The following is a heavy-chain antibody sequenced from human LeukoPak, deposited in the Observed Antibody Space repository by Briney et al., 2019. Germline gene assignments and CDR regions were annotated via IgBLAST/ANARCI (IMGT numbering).Heavy chain of an antibody. CDR2: INHSGST. D-gene: IGHD3-10*01. Sequence: PSETLSLTCAVYGGSFSGYYWSWIRQPPGKGLEWIGEINHSGSTNYNPSLKSRVTISVDTSKNQFSLKLSSVTAADTAVYYCASRRGLYYYGSGSLISYYFDYWGQGTLVTVSS. CDR1: GGSFSGYY. J-gene: IGHJ4*02. CDR3: ASRRGLYYYGSGSLISYYFDY. V-gene: IGHV4-34*01.